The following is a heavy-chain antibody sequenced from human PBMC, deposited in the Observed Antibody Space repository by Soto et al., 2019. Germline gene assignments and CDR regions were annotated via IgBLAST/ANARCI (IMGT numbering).Heavy chain of an antibody. V-gene: IGHV4-59*01. Sequence: AVTRSLAWITRSAAIGSYYCSWTRPPPGKGLEWIGYIYYSGSTNYNPSLKSRVTISVDTSKNQFSLKLSSVTAADTAVYYCAIEVSRSWYYFYNRGQETLLTISS. J-gene: IGHJ4*02. D-gene: IGHD6-13*01. CDR1: SAAIGSYY. CDR3: AIEVSRSWYYFYN. CDR2: IYYSGST.